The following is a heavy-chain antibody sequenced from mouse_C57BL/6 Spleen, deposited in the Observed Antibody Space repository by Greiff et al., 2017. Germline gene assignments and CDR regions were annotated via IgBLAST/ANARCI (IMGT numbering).Heavy chain of an antibody. Sequence: QVTLKVCGPELVKPGASVKISCKASGYAFSSSWMNWVKQRPGKGLEWIGRIYPGDGDTNYNGKFKGKATLTADKSSSTAYMQLSSLTSEDSAVYFCARETITTVVATPLDYWGQGTTLTVSS. V-gene: IGHV1-82*01. CDR2: IYPGDGDT. CDR1: GYAFSSSW. CDR3: ARETITTVVATPLDY. D-gene: IGHD1-1*01. J-gene: IGHJ2*01.